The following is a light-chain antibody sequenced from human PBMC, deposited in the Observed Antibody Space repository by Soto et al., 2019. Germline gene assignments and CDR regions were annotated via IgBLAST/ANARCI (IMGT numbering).Light chain of an antibody. CDR3: QQLGNSPLT. CDR1: QSVSSNY. J-gene: IGKJ2*01. V-gene: IGKV3-20*01. CDR2: GAS. Sequence: EIVLTQSPGTLSLSPGERATLSCRASQSVSSNYLAWYQQKPGRAPRLLIYGASSRATGIPDRFSGSGSGTDFTLTISRLEPEDFAVYYCQQLGNSPLTLGQGTKLEIK.